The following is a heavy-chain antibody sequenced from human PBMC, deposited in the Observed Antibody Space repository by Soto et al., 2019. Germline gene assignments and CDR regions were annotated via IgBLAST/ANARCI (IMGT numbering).Heavy chain of an antibody. D-gene: IGHD3-22*01. J-gene: IGHJ4*02. V-gene: IGHV4-31*03. Sequence: SETLSLTCTVSGGSISSGGYYWSWIRQHPGKGLEWIGYIYYSGSTYYNPSLKSRVTISVDTSKNQFSLKLSSVTAADTAVYYCAVGRGSYYYDSSGYYYAFDYWGQGTLVTVSS. CDR3: AVGRGSYYYDSSGYYYAFDY. CDR1: GGSISSGGYY. CDR2: IYYSGST.